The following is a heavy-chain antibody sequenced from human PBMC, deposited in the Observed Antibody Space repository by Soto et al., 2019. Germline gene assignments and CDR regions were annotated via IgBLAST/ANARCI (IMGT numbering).Heavy chain of an antibody. CDR1: GYTFTGYY. CDR3: PRGGNLGNGISTSGPFNN. J-gene: IGHJ4*02. D-gene: IGHD2-2*01. CDR2: INPNSGGT. V-gene: IGHV1-2*02. Sequence: GASVKVSCKASGYTFTGYYMHWVRQAPGQGLEWMGWINPNSGGTNYAQKFQGRVTMTRDTSISTAYMELSRLRSDDTAVFYLPRGGNLGNGISTSGPFNNGGQETLFT.